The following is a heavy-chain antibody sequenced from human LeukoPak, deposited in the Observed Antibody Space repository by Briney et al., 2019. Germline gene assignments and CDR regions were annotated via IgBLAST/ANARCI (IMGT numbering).Heavy chain of an antibody. CDR3: ARDQGLGRYAFDI. CDR2: TCYRCKWYN. D-gene: IGHD7-27*01. CDR1: GDRVSTNHAT. J-gene: IGHJ3*02. V-gene: IGHV6-1*01. Sequence: SLTLSLICSLSGDRVSTNHATWKWGWRSPSRGVLWLGRTCYRCKWYNDYAVSVKSRITITPDKSKNQFSLQLNSVTPEDTAVYYCARDQGLGRYAFDIWGQGTMVTVSS.